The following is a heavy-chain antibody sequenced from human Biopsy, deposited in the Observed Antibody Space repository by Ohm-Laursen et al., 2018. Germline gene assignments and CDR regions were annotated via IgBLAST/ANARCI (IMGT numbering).Heavy chain of an antibody. J-gene: IGHJ6*02. CDR1: GGSISSDY. V-gene: IGHV4-59*01. CDR2: IYYSGST. D-gene: IGHD2/OR15-2a*01. CDR3: ARATNSTGWPYYYFYGMDV. Sequence: GTLSLTCPVSGGSISSDYWSWVRQTPGKGLEWIGYIYYSGSTNYNPSLKSRVTISVDTSKNQFSLRLNSVTAADTAVYYCARATNSTGWPYYYFYGMDVWGQGTAVTVSS.